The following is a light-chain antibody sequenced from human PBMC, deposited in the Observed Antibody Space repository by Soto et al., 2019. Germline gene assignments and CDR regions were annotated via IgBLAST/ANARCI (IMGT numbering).Light chain of an antibody. CDR3: MQPLDRPVT. Sequence: ETLLTQLPLSMSVPPGEPASISCRSSQSLLHTNAYHYLDWYLQKPGQSPQLLIYLASYRASGVPDRFSGSGSGTEFTLRISRVEAEDVGVYYCMQPLDRPVTFGQGTRLEIK. CDR1: QSLLHTNAYHY. CDR2: LAS. J-gene: IGKJ5*01. V-gene: IGKV2-28*01.